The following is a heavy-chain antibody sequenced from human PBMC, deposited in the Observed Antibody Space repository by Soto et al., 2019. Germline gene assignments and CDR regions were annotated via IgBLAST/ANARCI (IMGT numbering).Heavy chain of an antibody. V-gene: IGHV3-49*03. CDR1: GFTFGDYA. Sequence: PGGSLRLSCTASGFTFGDYAMSWFRQAPGKGLEWVGFIRSKAYGGTTEYAASVKGRFTISGDDSKSIAYLQMNSLKTEDTAVYYCTGSRPSRVYYYYYGMDVWGQGTTVTVSS. J-gene: IGHJ6*02. CDR2: IRSKAYGGTT. CDR3: TGSRPSRVYYYYYGMDV. D-gene: IGHD6-13*01.